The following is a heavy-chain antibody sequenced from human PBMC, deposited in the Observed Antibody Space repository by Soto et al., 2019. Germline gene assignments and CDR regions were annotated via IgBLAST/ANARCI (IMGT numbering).Heavy chain of an antibody. D-gene: IGHD3-16*01. CDR3: ARGGYYDNSWGKLSHYGLDV. CDR2: ISPYNDYT. J-gene: IGHJ6*02. CDR1: GYTFIRYG. Sequence: QVQLAQSANEVKKPGASVRVSCKAAGYTFIRYGIAWVRQAPGQGLEWMGWISPYNDYTVYAQKFQGRVSMTADTYRRLVYMNLRGLKSDDTAVYYCARGGYYDNSWGKLSHYGLDVWGQGTSVSVSS. V-gene: IGHV1-18*01.